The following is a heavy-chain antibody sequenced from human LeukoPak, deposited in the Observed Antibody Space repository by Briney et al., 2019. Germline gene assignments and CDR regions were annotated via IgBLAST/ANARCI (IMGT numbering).Heavy chain of an antibody. D-gene: IGHD6-13*01. V-gene: IGHV1-8*02. Sequence: ASVKVSCKASGYTFTSYDINWVRQATGQGLEWMGWMNPNSGNTGYAQKFQGRVTMTEDTSKDTAYMELSSLRSEDTAVYYCATEAIAAVRKWFDPWGQGTLVTVSS. CDR3: ATEAIAAVRKWFDP. CDR1: GYTFTSYD. CDR2: MNPNSGNT. J-gene: IGHJ5*02.